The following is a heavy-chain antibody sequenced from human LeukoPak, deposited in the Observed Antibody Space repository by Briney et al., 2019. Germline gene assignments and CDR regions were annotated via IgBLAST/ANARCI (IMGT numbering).Heavy chain of an antibody. V-gene: IGHV3-30*02. CDR2: IRYDGSNK. D-gene: IGHD2-2*01. J-gene: IGHJ6*03. Sequence: PGGSLRLSCAASGFTFSSYGMHWVRQAPGKGLEWVAFIRYDGSNKYYADSVKGRFTISRDNSKTTLYLQMNSLRAEDTAVYYCATRSCSISACRASSYHCMDFWGKGTTVTVSS. CDR1: GFTFSSYG. CDR3: ATRSCSISACRASSYHCMDF.